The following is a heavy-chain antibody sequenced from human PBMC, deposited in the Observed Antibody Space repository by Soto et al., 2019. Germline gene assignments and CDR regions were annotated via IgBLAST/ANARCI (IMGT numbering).Heavy chain of an antibody. CDR1: GFIINNYA. CDR3: ARRQDFGGPHYYYGMDV. J-gene: IGHJ6*02. D-gene: IGHD3-3*01. Sequence: QVPLVESGGGVVQPGRSLRVSCAASGFIINNYAMHWVRQTPGKGLEWMAVISYDGSNKHYADSVKGRFTISRDNSKNTLYLQMNNLRPYDSAVYYCARRQDFGGPHYYYGMDVWGQGTTVTVSS. CDR2: ISYDGSNK. V-gene: IGHV3-30*04.